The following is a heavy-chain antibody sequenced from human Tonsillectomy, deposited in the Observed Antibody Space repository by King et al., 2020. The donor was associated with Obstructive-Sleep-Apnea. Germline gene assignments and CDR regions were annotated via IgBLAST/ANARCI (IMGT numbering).Heavy chain of an antibody. CDR3: ARDRPPAYGSGSKNWFDP. J-gene: IGHJ5*02. V-gene: IGHV1-2*02. CDR1: GYIFTDYY. CDR2: VKPNRGGT. D-gene: IGHD3-10*01. Sequence: VQLVESGAEVKKPGASGKVSCKASGYIFTDYYIHWVRQAPGQGLEWMGWVKPNRGGTNNAKKFQGRVTMTREPAISAAYMELGRLRSDDTAVYYCARDRPPAYGSGSKNWFDPWGQGTLVTVSS.